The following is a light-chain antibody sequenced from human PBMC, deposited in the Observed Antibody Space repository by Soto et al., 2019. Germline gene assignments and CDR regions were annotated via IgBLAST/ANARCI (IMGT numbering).Light chain of an antibody. V-gene: IGLV1-40*01. J-gene: IGLJ2*01. Sequence: QSVLTQPPSVSGAPGQRVAISCTGSSSNIGSGHDVHWYQQLPETAPKLLMYGNTIRPSGVPDRFSGSKSGTSASLAITELQAEDEADYYCQSYDNSLSAPVFGGGTKLTVL. CDR3: QSYDNSLSAPV. CDR2: GNT. CDR1: SSNIGSGHD.